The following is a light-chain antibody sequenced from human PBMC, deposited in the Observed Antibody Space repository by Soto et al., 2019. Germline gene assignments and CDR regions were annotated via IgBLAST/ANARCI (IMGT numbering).Light chain of an antibody. Sequence: EVVVTQSPATLSVAPGESATFSCRTSQSVSTNVAWYQHRPGQPPRLLIYGASTRATGIPARFSGSGSRTQFTLTISSPHSEDFALYYCLQYNNRPPYTFGQGTQL. CDR2: GAS. J-gene: IGKJ2*01. CDR1: QSVSTN. V-gene: IGKV3D-15*01. CDR3: LQYNNRPPYT.